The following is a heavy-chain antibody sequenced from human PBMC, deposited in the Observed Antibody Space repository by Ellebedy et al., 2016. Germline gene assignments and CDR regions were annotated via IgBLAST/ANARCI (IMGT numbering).Heavy chain of an antibody. D-gene: IGHD3-10*01. Sequence: GESLKISXAASGFTFSIYAMSWVRQAPGKGLEWVSAISGSGGSTYYADSVKGRFTISRDNSKNTLYLQMNSLRAEDTAVYYCAKYYYGSGSYYGSFIDYWGQGTLVSVSS. CDR3: AKYYYGSGSYYGSFIDY. V-gene: IGHV3-23*01. J-gene: IGHJ4*02. CDR2: ISGSGGST. CDR1: GFTFSIYA.